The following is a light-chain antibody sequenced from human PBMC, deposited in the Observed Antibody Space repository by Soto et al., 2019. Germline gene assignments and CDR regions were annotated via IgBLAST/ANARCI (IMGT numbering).Light chain of an antibody. CDR3: SSYSSSSTNYV. J-gene: IGLJ1*01. Sequence: QSALTQPASVSGSPGQSITISCAGTSSDVGGYNFVSWYQQHPGKAPKLMIYDVRDRPSGVSNRFSGSKSGNTASLTISGRQAEDEADYYCSSYSSSSTNYVFGTGTKVTVL. CDR1: SSDVGGYNF. V-gene: IGLV2-14*03. CDR2: DVR.